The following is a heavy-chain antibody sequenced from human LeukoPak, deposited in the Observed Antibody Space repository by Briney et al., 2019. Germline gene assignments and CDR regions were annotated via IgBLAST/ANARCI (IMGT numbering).Heavy chain of an antibody. J-gene: IGHJ4*02. Sequence: QPGGSLRLSCAASGFTFSSYAMTWVRQAPGKGLDGVSTIAGSGDSTYYADSVKGRFSISRDNSKTTLYLQMNSLRAEDTAIYYCAKGDSNSPAVFDYWGQGTLVTVSS. CDR2: IAGSGDST. D-gene: IGHD6-13*01. V-gene: IGHV3-23*01. CDR1: GFTFSSYA. CDR3: AKGDSNSPAVFDY.